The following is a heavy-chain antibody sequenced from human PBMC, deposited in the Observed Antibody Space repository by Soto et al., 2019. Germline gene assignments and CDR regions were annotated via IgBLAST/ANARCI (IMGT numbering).Heavy chain of an antibody. CDR1: GFTFSGYW. Sequence: EVQLVESGGGLVQPGGSLRLSCAASGFTFSGYWMHWVRQVPGKELVWVSRVNSDGSSRSYADSVKGRFTISRDNAKNTLHLEMNGLRAEDTAVYYCARVGLGAFDAFDVWGQGTLVTASS. CDR2: VNSDGSSR. CDR3: ARVGLGAFDAFDV. J-gene: IGHJ3*01. V-gene: IGHV3-74*01. D-gene: IGHD1-26*01.